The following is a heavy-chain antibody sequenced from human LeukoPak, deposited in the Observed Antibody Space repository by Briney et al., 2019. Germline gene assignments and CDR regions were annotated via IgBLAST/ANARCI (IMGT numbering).Heavy chain of an antibody. CDR2: INPSGGST. D-gene: IGHD3-3*01. J-gene: IGHJ5*02. Sequence: GASVKVSCKASGYTFTSYYMHWVRQAPGQGLEWMGIINPSGGSTSYAQKFQGRVTMTRDTSTSTVYMELSSLRSEDTAVYYCARDCYYDFWSGYLTPGASSCFDPWGQGTLVTVSS. CDR1: GYTFTSYY. V-gene: IGHV1-46*01. CDR3: ARDCYYDFWSGYLTPGASSCFDP.